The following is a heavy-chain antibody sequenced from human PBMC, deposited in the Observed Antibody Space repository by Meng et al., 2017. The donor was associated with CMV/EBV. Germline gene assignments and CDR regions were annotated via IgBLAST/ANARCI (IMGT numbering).Heavy chain of an antibody. D-gene: IGHD3-10*01. CDR2: ISSSSSYI. CDR3: ARDRVGSGSYYWYYYYYYGMDV. J-gene: IGHJ6*02. V-gene: IGHV3-21*01. CDR1: GFTFSSYS. Sequence: GGSLRLSCAASGFTFSSYSMNWVRQAPGKGLEWVSSISSSSSYIYYADSVKGRFTISRDNAKNSLYLQMSSLRAEDTAVYYCARDRVGSGSYYWYYYYYYGMDVWGQGTTVTVSS.